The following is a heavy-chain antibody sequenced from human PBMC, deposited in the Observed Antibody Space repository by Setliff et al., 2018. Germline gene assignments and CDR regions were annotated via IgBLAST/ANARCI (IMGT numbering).Heavy chain of an antibody. CDR1: GYNSLDYW. J-gene: IGHJ2*01. V-gene: IGHV5-51*01. CDR2: IYPDDSDT. Sequence: GESLKISCKASGYNSLDYWIGWVRQMPGKGLEWMGIIYPDDSDTRYSPSVQGPFTISADKSISTAYLQWSSLKASDTAFYYCARRRRFDSGGPRSPWYFDLWGRGTLVTVSS. CDR3: ARRRRFDSGGPRSPWYFDL. D-gene: IGHD3-22*01.